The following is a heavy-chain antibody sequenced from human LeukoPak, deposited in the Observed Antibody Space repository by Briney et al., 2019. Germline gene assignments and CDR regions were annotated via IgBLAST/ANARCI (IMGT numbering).Heavy chain of an antibody. CDR2: MNPNSGNT. J-gene: IGHJ4*02. Sequence: GASVKVSCKASGYTFTSYDINWVRQATGQGLEWMGWMNPNSGNTGYAQKFQGRVTITRNTCISTAYMELSSLRSEDTAVYYCARLHSSSWYLYYFDYWGQGTLVTVSS. V-gene: IGHV1-8*03. D-gene: IGHD6-13*01. CDR3: ARLHSSSWYLYYFDY. CDR1: GYTFTSYD.